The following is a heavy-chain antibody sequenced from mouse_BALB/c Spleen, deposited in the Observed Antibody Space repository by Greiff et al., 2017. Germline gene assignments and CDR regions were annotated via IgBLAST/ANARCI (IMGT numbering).Heavy chain of an antibody. D-gene: IGHD2-1*01. CDR3: AGTNGNYYAMDY. CDR2: IDPANGNT. J-gene: IGHJ4*01. Sequence: EVKLVESGAELVKPGASVKLSCTASGFNIKDTYMHWVKQRPEQGLEWIGRIDPANGNTKYDPKFQGKATITADTSSNTAYLQLSSLTSEDTAVYYCAGTNGNYYAMDYWGQGTSVTVSS. V-gene: IGHV14-3*02. CDR1: GFNIKDTY.